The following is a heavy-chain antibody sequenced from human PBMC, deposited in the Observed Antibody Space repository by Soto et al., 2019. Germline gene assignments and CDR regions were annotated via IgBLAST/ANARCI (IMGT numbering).Heavy chain of an antibody. D-gene: IGHD3-22*01. V-gene: IGHV1-69*13. CDR3: AMPYYYDSSGSEALYYYYGMDV. CDR1: GGTFSSYA. J-gene: IGHJ6*02. CDR2: IIPIFGTA. Sequence: SVKVSCKASGGTFSSYAISWVRQAPGQGLEWMGGIIPIFGTANYAQKFQGRVTITADESTSTAYMELSSLRSEDTAVYYCAMPYYYDSSGSEALYYYYGMDVWGQGTTVTVSS.